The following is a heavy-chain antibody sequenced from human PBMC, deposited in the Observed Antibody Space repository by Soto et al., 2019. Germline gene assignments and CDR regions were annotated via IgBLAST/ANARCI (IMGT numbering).Heavy chain of an antibody. D-gene: IGHD3-9*01. J-gene: IGHJ3*02. V-gene: IGHV1-69*01. CDR1: GGTFGSHA. Sequence: QVQLVQSGAEVKKPGSSVKVSCKASGGTFGSHALSWLRQAPGQGLEWVGGIIPISGKAIYAPRFQGRVTITAAESTNTAYMDLRSLRSEDSAMYYCARYVTSYSGNAFDIWGQGTMVTVSS. CDR3: ARYVTSYSGNAFDI. CDR2: IIPISGKA.